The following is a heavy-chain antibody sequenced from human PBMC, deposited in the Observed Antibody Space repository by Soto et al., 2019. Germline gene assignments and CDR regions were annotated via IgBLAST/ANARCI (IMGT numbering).Heavy chain of an antibody. D-gene: IGHD3-16*01. CDR3: ARGDCVRGSCYSLAGPFYYYMDV. V-gene: IGHV3-74*01. Sequence: EVKLVESGGGLVQPGGSLRLSCAAYGFTFSNYWMYWVRQAPGQGLVWVSRINSDGSVSRYADSVKGRLTISRDNVKNTLYLQMYSLRVEETAVYYCARGDCVRGSCYSLAGPFYYYMDVWGKGTTVTVFS. CDR2: INSDGSVS. J-gene: IGHJ6*03. CDR1: GFTFSNYW.